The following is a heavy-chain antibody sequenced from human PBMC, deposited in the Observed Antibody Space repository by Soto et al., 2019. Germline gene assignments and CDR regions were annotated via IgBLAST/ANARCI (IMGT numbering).Heavy chain of an antibody. CDR3: AKDMTLAVAGTVGDY. Sequence: GGSLRLSCAASGFRFDDYGMHWVRQAPGKGLEWVSGISWNGGTIGYADSVKGRFTISRDNAKNSLSLQMNSLRPEDTALYYCAKDMTLAVAGTVGDYWGQGTLVTVS. CDR2: ISWNGGTI. D-gene: IGHD6-19*01. CDR1: GFRFDDYG. V-gene: IGHV3-9*01. J-gene: IGHJ4*02.